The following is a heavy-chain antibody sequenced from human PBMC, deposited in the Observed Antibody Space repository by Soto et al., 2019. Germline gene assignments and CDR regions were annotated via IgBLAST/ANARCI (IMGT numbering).Heavy chain of an antibody. CDR3: ARHNNDFWSGERTNWFDP. CDR1: GGSISSYY. D-gene: IGHD3-3*01. J-gene: IGHJ5*02. CDR2: IYYSGST. V-gene: IGHV4-59*08. Sequence: SETLSLTCTVSGGSISSYYWSWIRQPPGKGLEWIGYIYYSGSTNYNPSLKSRVTISVDTSKNQFSLKLSSVTAADTAVYYCARHNNDFWSGERTNWFDPWGQGTLVTVSS.